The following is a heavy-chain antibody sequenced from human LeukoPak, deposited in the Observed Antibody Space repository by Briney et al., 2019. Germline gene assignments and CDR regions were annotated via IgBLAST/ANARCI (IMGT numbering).Heavy chain of an antibody. V-gene: IGHV4-59*01. J-gene: IGHJ4*02. CDR2: IYYSGST. D-gene: IGHD3-22*01. Sequence: SETLSLTCTVSGGSISSYYWSWIRQPPGKGLEWIGYIYYSGSTNYNPSLKSRVTISVDTSKNQFSLKLSSVTAADTAVYYCARGSSGYDYWGQGTLVTVSS. CDR3: ARGSSGYDY. CDR1: GGSISSYY.